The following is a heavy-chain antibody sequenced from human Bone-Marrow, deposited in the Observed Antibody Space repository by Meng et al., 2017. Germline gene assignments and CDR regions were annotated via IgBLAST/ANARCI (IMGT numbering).Heavy chain of an antibody. D-gene: IGHD3-10*01. J-gene: IGHJ6*02. V-gene: IGHV1-69*05. Sequence: SVKVSCKASGGTFSSYAISWVRQAPGQGLEWMGGIIPIFGTANYAQKFQGRVTITTDESTSTAYMELSSLRSEDTAVYYCARIHYGSGSYGLVYYYGMDVWGQGTTVTVSS. CDR1: GGTFSSYA. CDR3: ARIHYGSGSYGLVYYYGMDV. CDR2: IIPIFGTA.